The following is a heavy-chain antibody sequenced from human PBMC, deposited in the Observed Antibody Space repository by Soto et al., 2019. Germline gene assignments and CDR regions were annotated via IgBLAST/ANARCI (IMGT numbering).Heavy chain of an antibody. J-gene: IGHJ4*01. D-gene: IGHD6-19*01. CDR3: ARVHVMVVDGSTFDY. CDR1: GYSISIGSY. V-gene: IGHV4-38-2*02. CDR2: ICHGGTT. Sequence: PSETLSLTCTVSGYSISIGSYWGWIRQPPGKGPEWIASICHGGTTFYNPSLKSRITISVDTSNNQFSLKLTSVTAADTAVYYCARVHVMVVDGSTFDYWGHGTLVTVSS.